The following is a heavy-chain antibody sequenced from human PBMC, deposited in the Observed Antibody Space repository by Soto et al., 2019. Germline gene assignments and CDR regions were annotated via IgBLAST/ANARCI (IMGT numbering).Heavy chain of an antibody. CDR3: ARDPLGYCSSTSCYRGMDV. J-gene: IGHJ6*02. D-gene: IGHD2-2*02. CDR1: GFSVSSNY. CDR2: IYINGST. Sequence: GGSLRLSCAASGFSVSSNYMSWVRQAPGEGLEWVAIIYINGSTDYADSVQGRFSVSRDIYKNTLFLQMNNLRAEDTAVYYCARDPLGYCSSTSCYRGMDVWGQGTTVTVSS. V-gene: IGHV3-53*01.